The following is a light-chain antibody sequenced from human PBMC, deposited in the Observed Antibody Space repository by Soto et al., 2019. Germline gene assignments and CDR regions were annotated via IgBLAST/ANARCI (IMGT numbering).Light chain of an antibody. CDR2: GVS. CDR3: QRYGGPSWT. J-gene: IGKJ1*01. V-gene: IGKV3-20*01. Sequence: EIVLTQSPGTLSLSPGEKATLSCRASQSVGDTFLSWYQQKPGLAPRLLIYGVSNRATGIPDRFSGSGSGTDFILTISRLEPDDFAVYYCQRYGGPSWTFGQGTRVEIK. CDR1: QSVGDTF.